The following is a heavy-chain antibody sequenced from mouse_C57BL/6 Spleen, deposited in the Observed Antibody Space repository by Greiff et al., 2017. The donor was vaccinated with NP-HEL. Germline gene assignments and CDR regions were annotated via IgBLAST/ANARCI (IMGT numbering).Heavy chain of an antibody. D-gene: IGHD1-1*01. Sequence: VQLQQSGAELVMPGASVKLSCKASGYTFTSYWMHRVKQRPGQGLEWIGEIDPSDSYTNYNQKFKGKSTLTVDKSSSTAYMQLSSLTSEDSAVYYCARSITTVVATYDWYFDVWGTGTTVTVSS. CDR1: GYTFTSYW. V-gene: IGHV1-69*01. J-gene: IGHJ1*03. CDR3: ARSITTVVATYDWYFDV. CDR2: IDPSDSYT.